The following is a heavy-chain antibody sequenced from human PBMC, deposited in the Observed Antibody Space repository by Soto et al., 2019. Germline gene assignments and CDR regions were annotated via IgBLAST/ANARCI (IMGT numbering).Heavy chain of an antibody. V-gene: IGHV3-33*01. CDR1: GCTFSSYG. Sequence: QVQLVESGGGVVQPGRSLRLSCAASGCTFSSYGMHWFRQAPGKGLEWVAVIWYDGSNKYYEDSVKGRFTISRDNSKNTLNLNMNSLRAEDTALYYCASGEGTYSRRWYFPFDYWGKGTLVTVSS. D-gene: IGHD6-13*01. CDR3: ASGEGTYSRRWYFPFDY. J-gene: IGHJ4*01. CDR2: IWYDGSNK.